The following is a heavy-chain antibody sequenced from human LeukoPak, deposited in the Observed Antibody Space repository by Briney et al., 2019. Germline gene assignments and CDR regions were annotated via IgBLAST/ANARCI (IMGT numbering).Heavy chain of an antibody. D-gene: IGHD3-10*01. J-gene: IGHJ6*02. Sequence: ASVTVSCKASGYTFTSYDINWVRQATGQGLEWMGWMNPNSGNTGYAQKFQGRVTMTRNTSISTAYMELSSLRSEDTAVYYCARGGSTSSLWFGEPDYYYYGMDVWGQGTTVTVPS. CDR2: MNPNSGNT. CDR3: ARGGSTSSLWFGEPDYYYYGMDV. V-gene: IGHV1-8*01. CDR1: GYTFTSYD.